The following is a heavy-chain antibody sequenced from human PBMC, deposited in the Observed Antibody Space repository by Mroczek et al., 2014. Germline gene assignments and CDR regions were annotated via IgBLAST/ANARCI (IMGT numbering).Heavy chain of an antibody. Sequence: VQLVETGGGVVQPGRSLRLSCAASGFTFSSYGMHWVRQAPGKGLEWVAVIWYDGSNKYYADSVKGRFTISRDNSKNTLYLQMNSLRAEDTAVYYCARSRVVAGELDYWGQGTLVTVSS. J-gene: IGHJ4*02. D-gene: IGHD6-19*01. CDR3: ARSRVVAGELDY. V-gene: IGHV3-33*01. CDR2: IWYDGSNK. CDR1: GFTFSSYG.